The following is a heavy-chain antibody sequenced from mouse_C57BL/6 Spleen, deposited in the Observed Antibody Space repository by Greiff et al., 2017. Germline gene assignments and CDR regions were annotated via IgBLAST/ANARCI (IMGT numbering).Heavy chain of an antibody. CDR3: ARSGYDYRFAY. V-gene: IGHV5-17*01. D-gene: IGHD2-4*01. Sequence: EVQGVESGGGLVKPGGSLKLSCAASGFTFSDYGMHWVRQAPEKGLEWVAYISSGSSTIYYADTVKGRFTISRDNAKNTLFLQMTSLRSEDTAMYYCARSGYDYRFAYWGQGTLVTVSA. J-gene: IGHJ3*01. CDR1: GFTFSDYG. CDR2: ISSGSSTI.